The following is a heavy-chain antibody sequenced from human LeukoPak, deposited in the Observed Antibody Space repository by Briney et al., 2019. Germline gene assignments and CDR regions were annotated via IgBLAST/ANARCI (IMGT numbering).Heavy chain of an antibody. CDR3: ARDSRTAPGTMDY. V-gene: IGHV3-7*01. Sequence: GGSLRLSCVVSGFPFSNYWMSWVRQAPGKGLEWVANIKQDGSERHYVDSVKGRFTISRDSAKNSLYLQMNSLRAEDTAVYYCARDSRTAPGTMDYWGQGTLVTVSP. CDR1: GFPFSNYW. J-gene: IGHJ4*02. D-gene: IGHD6-13*01. CDR2: IKQDGSER.